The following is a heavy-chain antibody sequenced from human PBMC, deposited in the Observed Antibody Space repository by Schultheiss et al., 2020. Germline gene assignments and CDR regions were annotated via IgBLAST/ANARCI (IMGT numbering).Heavy chain of an antibody. V-gene: IGHV3-23*01. CDR3: AKSRLRANFDF. CDR2: ISNNGGGT. Sequence: GGSLRLSCAASGFTFSSYAMSWVRQAPGKGLEWVSTISNNGGGTYYADSVKGRFTISRDNSKNTLYLQMNSLRAEDTAVYYCAKSRLRANFDFWGQGTLVTVSS. D-gene: IGHD5/OR15-5a*01. J-gene: IGHJ4*02. CDR1: GFTFSSYA.